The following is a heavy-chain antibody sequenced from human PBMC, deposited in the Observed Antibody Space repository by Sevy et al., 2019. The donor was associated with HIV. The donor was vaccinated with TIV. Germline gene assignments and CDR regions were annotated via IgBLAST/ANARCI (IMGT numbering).Heavy chain of an antibody. CDR3: AREGCTRPHDH. CDR1: GFNFNTFG. CDR2: LSFGGGGI. J-gene: IGHJ4*02. D-gene: IGHD2-8*01. Sequence: GGSRRLSVLASGFNFNTFGIIWFRRAPGKGREWVSTLSFGGGGINHADSGQGRFTMSRDDSKKTVYLEMNSLRAEDTAVYYCAREGCTRPHDHWGQGTLVTVSS. V-gene: IGHV3-23*01.